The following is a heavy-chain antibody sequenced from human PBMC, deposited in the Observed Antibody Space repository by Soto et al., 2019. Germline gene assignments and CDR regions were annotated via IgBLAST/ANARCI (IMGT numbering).Heavy chain of an antibody. D-gene: IGHD2-15*01. CDR2: IYYSGST. J-gene: IGHJ4*02. CDR1: GGSISSSSYY. V-gene: IGHV4-39*01. Sequence: QLQLQESGPGLVKPSETLSLTCTVSGGSISSSSYYWCWIRQPPGKGLEWIGSIYYSGSTYYNPSLKSRVNISVDTSNNQFSLKLSSVTAADTAVYYCARHGGGYCSGGSCSTFDYWGQGTLVTVSS. CDR3: ARHGGGYCSGGSCSTFDY.